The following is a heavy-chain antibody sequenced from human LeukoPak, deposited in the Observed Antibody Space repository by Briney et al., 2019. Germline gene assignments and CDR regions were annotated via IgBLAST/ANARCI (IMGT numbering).Heavy chain of an antibody. D-gene: IGHD2-2*01. CDR1: GGSISSGGYY. CDR2: IYHSGST. CDR3: ARVVVVPAAPAGWFDP. J-gene: IGHJ5*02. Sequence: SETLSLTCTVSGGSISSGGYYWSWIRQPPGKGLEWIGYIYHSGSTNYNPSLKSRVTISVDTSKNQFSLKLSSVTAADTAVYYCARVVVVPAAPAGWFDPWGQGTLVTVSS. V-gene: IGHV4-61*08.